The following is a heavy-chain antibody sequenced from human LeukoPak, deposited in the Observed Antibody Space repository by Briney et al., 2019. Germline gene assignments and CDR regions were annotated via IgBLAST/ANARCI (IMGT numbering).Heavy chain of an antibody. CDR1: GFTFSSYW. V-gene: IGHV3-7*01. CDR2: IKQDGSEK. CDR3: ARDSGYYDILTGDYKVSDY. D-gene: IGHD3-9*01. Sequence: GGSLRLSCAASGFTFSSYWMSWVRQAPGNGLEWVANIKQDGSEKYYVDSVKGRFTISRDNAKNSLYLQMNSLRAEDTAVYYCARDSGYYDILTGDYKVSDYWGQGTLVTVSS. J-gene: IGHJ4*02.